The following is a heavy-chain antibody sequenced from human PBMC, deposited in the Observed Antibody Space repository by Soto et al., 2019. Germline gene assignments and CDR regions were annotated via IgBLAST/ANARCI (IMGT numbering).Heavy chain of an antibody. Sequence: GGSLRLSCAASGFTFSSYWMSWVRQAPGKGLEWVANIKQDGSEKYYVDSVKGRFTISRDNAKNSLYLQMNSLRAEDTAVYYCARDESHIVVVPAAKSRMAYWGQGTLVTVSS. D-gene: IGHD2-2*01. CDR3: ARDESHIVVVPAAKSRMAY. V-gene: IGHV3-7*01. CDR1: GFTFSSYW. CDR2: IKQDGSEK. J-gene: IGHJ4*02.